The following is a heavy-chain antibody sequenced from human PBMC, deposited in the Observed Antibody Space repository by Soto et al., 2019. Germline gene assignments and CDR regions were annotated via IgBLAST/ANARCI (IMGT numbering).Heavy chain of an antibody. Sequence: GASVKVSCKASGGTFSSYASSWVRQAPGQGREWMGGIIPIFGTANYAQKFQGRVTITADESTSTAYMELSSLRSEDTAVYYCARGGGSCYSCYYYGMDVWGQGTTVTVSS. CDR1: GGTFSSYA. V-gene: IGHV1-69*13. D-gene: IGHD2-15*01. CDR2: IIPIFGTA. J-gene: IGHJ6*02. CDR3: ARGGGSCYSCYYYGMDV.